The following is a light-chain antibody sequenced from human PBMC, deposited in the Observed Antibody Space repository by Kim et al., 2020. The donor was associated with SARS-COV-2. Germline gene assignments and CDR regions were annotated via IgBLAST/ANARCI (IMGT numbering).Light chain of an antibody. V-gene: IGKV1-39*01. Sequence: SAAVGDRVTITCRASQNLNNHLNWYQQKPGKAPHPLIFAESNLHTGVPSRFSGNGSGTDFTLTISSLQPEDFATYYCQQSHSPPDTFGQGTKLEI. J-gene: IGKJ2*01. CDR3: QQSHSPPDT. CDR1: QNLNNH. CDR2: AES.